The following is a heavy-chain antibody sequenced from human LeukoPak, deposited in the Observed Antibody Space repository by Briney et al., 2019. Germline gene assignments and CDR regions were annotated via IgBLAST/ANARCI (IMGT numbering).Heavy chain of an antibody. CDR3: ARDLPAKHSGWYSYFRYGMDV. J-gene: IGHJ6*04. CDR1: GFTFSSYS. D-gene: IGHD6-19*01. Sequence: PGGSLRLSCAASGFTFSSYSMNWVRQAPGKGLEWVSSISSSSSYIYYADLVKGRFTISRDNAKNSLYLQMNSLRAEDTAVYYCARDLPAKHSGWYSYFRYGMDVWGKGTTVTVSS. CDR2: ISSSSSYI. V-gene: IGHV3-21*01.